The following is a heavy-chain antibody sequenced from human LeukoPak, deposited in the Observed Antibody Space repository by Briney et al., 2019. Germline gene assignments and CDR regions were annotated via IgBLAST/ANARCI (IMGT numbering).Heavy chain of an antibody. CDR3: ARGNRAYYDSSGYED. D-gene: IGHD3-22*01. V-gene: IGHV1-8*01. Sequence: ASVKVSCKASGYTFTSYDINWVRQATGQGLEWMGWMNPNSGNTGYAQKFQGRVTMTRNTSISTAYMELSSLRSEDTAVYYCARGNRAYYDSSGYEDWGQGTLVTVSS. CDR1: GYTFTSYD. CDR2: MNPNSGNT. J-gene: IGHJ4*02.